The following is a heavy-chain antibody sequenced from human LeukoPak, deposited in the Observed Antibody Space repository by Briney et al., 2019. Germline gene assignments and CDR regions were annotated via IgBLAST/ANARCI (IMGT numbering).Heavy chain of an antibody. CDR2: ISSSSSYI. V-gene: IGHV3-21*01. CDR1: GFTFSSYS. CDR3: AREGTYGDYGGFFDY. Sequence: GGSLRLSCAASGFTFSSYSMNWVRQAPGKGLEWVSSISSSSSYIYYADSVKGRFTISRDNAKNSLYLQMNSLRAEDTAVYYCAREGTYGDYGGFFDYWGQGTLVTVSS. D-gene: IGHD4-17*01. J-gene: IGHJ4*02.